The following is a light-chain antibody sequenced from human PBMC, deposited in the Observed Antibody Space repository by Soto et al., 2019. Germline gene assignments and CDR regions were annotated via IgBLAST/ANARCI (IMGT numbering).Light chain of an antibody. V-gene: IGKV1-8*01. CDR3: QQYYSYPPAYT. J-gene: IGKJ2*01. CDR1: QGISSY. Sequence: AIRMTQSPSSLSASTGDRVTITCRASQGISSYLAWYQQKPGKAPKLLIYAASTLQSGVPSRFSGSGSGTDFTLTIICLQSEDFATYYCQQYYSYPPAYTFGQGTKVDIK. CDR2: AAS.